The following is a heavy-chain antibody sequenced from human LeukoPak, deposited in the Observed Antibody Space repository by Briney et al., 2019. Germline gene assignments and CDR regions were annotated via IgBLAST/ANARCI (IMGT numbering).Heavy chain of an antibody. CDR2: IDAGNGRT. CDR3: ARPRGYSSGGFDY. J-gene: IGHJ4*02. CDR1: QYSFSDYA. D-gene: IGHD6-19*01. V-gene: IGHV1-3*01. Sequence: ASVKVSCKDSQYSFSDYAIHWVRQAPGQRLEWMGWIDAGNGRTKYSQSFQGRVTITRDTSASTAYMELSSLRSEDTAVYYCARPRGYSSGGFDYWGQGTLVTVSS.